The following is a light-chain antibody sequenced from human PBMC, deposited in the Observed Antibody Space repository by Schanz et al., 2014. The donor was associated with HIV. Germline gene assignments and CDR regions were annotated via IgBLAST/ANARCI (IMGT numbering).Light chain of an antibody. J-gene: IGKJ2*01. CDR1: QDIRNH. V-gene: IGKV1-17*03. Sequence: DIQMTQSPSAMSASVGDRVTITCRASQDIRNHLAWFQQKPGKVPQRLIYAASSLQSGVPSRFSGSGSGTEFTLTISSLQPEDFATYYCLQYNDDVYTFGQGTKLEIK. CDR2: AAS. CDR3: LQYNDDVYT.